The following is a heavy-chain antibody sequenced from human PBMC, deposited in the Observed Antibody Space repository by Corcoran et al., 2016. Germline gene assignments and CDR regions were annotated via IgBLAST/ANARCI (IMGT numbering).Heavy chain of an antibody. Sequence: QVQLQQWGAGLLKPSETLSLTCAVYGGSFSGYYWSWIRQPPGKGLEWIGEINHSGSTNYNPSLKSRVTISVDTSKNQFSLKLSSVTAADTAVYYWARRTWSCYYRNWFDPWGQGTLVTVSS. CDR1: GGSFSGYY. V-gene: IGHV4-34*01. CDR2: INHSGST. CDR3: ARRTWSCYYRNWFDP. D-gene: IGHD3-3*01. J-gene: IGHJ5*02.